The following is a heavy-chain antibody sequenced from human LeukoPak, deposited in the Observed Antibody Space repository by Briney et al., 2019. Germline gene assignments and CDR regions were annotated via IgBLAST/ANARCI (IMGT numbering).Heavy chain of an antibody. CDR2: IYYSGST. J-gene: IGHJ4*02. CDR3: ARFLRSCSSTSCYARVFDY. D-gene: IGHD2-2*01. Sequence: SQTLSLTCTVSGGCISSGGYYWSWIRQHPGKGLEWIGYIYYSGSTYYNPSLKSRVTISVDTSKNQFSLKLSSVTAADTAVYYCARFLRSCSSTSCYARVFDYWGQGTLVTVSS. CDR1: GGCISSGGYY. V-gene: IGHV4-31*03.